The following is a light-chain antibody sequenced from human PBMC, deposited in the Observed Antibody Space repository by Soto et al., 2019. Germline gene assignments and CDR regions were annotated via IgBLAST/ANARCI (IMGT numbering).Light chain of an antibody. CDR1: QSINSY. CDR2: AAS. J-gene: IGKJ1*01. V-gene: IGKV1-39*01. Sequence: DIQMTQSPSSLSASVGDRVTITCRASQSINSYLNWYQQRPGKAPKVLIYAASTLQSGVPSRFRGSGSGTDFTLTISALQPEDFATYYCRQSYSTSWTFGQGTKVEIK. CDR3: RQSYSTSWT.